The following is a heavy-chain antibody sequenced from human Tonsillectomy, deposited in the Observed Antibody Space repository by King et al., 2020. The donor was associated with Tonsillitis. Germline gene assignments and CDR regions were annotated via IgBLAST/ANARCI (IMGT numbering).Heavy chain of an antibody. Sequence: VQLVESGGGLIQPGGSLRLSCAASGFTVSSVYMTWVRQAPGKGLDLVSVIYTGGNTYYADSVKGRFTISRDNSKNTLYLQMYSLRVEDTAVYYCARDDTIGFWHWGQGTLVSVSS. CDR3: ARDDTIGFWH. D-gene: IGHD3-3*01. V-gene: IGHV3-53*01. CDR1: GFTVSSVY. CDR2: IYTGGNT. J-gene: IGHJ1*01.